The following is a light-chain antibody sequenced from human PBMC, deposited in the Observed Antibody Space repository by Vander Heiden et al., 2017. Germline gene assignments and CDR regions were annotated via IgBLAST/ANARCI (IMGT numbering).Light chain of an antibody. Sequence: DTVVSQSPDSLTVSLGGRATINSKSSQNLLYTSNNKNYLAWYRQKAGQPPELLIYWASTRNSGVPDRFSGSGSGTEFTLTINNLQAEDVAVYYCQQYYSAPYTFGRGTRVDIK. CDR3: QQYYSAPYT. V-gene: IGKV4-1*01. CDR1: QNLLYTSNNKNY. J-gene: IGKJ2*01. CDR2: WAS.